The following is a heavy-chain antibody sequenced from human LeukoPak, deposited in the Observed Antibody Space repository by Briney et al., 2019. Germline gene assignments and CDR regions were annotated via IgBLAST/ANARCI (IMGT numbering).Heavy chain of an antibody. CDR2: ISTYNGNT. D-gene: IGHD5-18*01. CDR1: GYTFNSYG. J-gene: IGHJ4*02. Sequence: GASVKVSCKASGYTFNSYGISWVRQAPGQGLEWMGWISTYNGNTNYAQKLQDRVTISTDTSTSTAYMELSSLRSEDTAVYYCASGYSYDLDYWGQGTLVTVSS. V-gene: IGHV1-18*04. CDR3: ASGYSYDLDY.